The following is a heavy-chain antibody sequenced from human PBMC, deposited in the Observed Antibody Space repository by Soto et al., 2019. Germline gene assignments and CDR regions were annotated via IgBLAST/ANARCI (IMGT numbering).Heavy chain of an antibody. V-gene: IGHV4-39*01. CDR2: IYYSGST. CDR1: GGSISSSSYY. D-gene: IGHD6-13*01. J-gene: IGHJ6*03. Sequence: PSETLSLTCTVSGGSISSSSYYWGWIRQPPGKGLEWIGSIYYSGSTYYNPSLKSRVTISVDTSKNRFSLKLSSVTAADTAVYYCARLRAGSHQYYYYYMDVWGKGTTVTAP. CDR3: ARLRAGSHQYYYYYMDV.